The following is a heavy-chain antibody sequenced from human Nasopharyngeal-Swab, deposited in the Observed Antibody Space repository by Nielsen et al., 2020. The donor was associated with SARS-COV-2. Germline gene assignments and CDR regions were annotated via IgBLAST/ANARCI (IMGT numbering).Heavy chain of an antibody. CDR3: ARGGAELWLRARRARFGY. CDR1: GGSFSGYY. V-gene: IGHV4-34*01. D-gene: IGHD5-12*01. CDR2: INHSGST. Sequence: SETMSLTCAVYGGSFSGYYWSWIRQPPGKGLEWIGEINHSGSTNYNPSFKSRITISVDTSKNQFSLKLSSVTAADTAVYYCARGGAELWLRARRARFGYWGQGTLVSVSS. J-gene: IGHJ4*02.